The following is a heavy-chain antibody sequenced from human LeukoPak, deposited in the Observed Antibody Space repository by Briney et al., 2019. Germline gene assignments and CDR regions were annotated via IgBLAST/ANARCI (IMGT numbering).Heavy chain of an antibody. D-gene: IGHD6-13*01. J-gene: IGHJ1*01. CDR1: GFTFSSHL. CDR3: AKEATRAGYFQH. CDR2: ISSDGTYT. V-gene: IGHV3-74*01. Sequence: GGSLRLSCAASGFTFSSHLMHWVRQAPGKGLVWVSRISSDGTYTNYADSVRGRYTISRDNAKNTLYLQMNSLRAEDTALYYCAKEATRAGYFQHWGQGTLVTVSS.